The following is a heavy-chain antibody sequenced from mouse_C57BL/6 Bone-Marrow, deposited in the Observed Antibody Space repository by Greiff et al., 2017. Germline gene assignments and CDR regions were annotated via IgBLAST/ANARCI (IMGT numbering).Heavy chain of an antibody. D-gene: IGHD2-10*02. CDR1: GYTFTDYE. CDR3: TREGYGNFAWFAY. CDR2: IYPETGGT. Sequence: QVQLQQSGAELVRPGASVTLSCKASGYTFTDYEMHWVKQTPVHGLEWIGAIYPETGGTAYNQKFKGKAILTADKSASTAYMELRSLTSEDSAVYYCTREGYGNFAWFAYWGQGTLVTVSA. J-gene: IGHJ3*01. V-gene: IGHV1-15*01.